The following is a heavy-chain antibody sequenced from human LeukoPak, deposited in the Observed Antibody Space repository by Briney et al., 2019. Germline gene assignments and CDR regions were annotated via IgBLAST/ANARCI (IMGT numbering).Heavy chain of an antibody. CDR2: IYDSGST. CDR3: ARGPGCSSTSCFSWFDP. D-gene: IGHD2-2*01. Sequence: SETLSHTCTVSGGSIRSSYYYWGWIRQPPGKGLEWIGSIYDSGSTYYNPSLKSRVTISVDTSKNQFSLKLNSVTAADTAVYYCARGPGCSSTSCFSWFDPWGQGTLVTVSS. J-gene: IGHJ5*02. CDR1: GGSIRSSYYY. V-gene: IGHV4-39*01.